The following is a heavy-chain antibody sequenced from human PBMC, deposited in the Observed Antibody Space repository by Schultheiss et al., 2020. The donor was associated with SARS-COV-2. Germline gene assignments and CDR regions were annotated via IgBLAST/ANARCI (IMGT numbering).Heavy chain of an antibody. V-gene: IGHV3-30*18. J-gene: IGHJ4*02. D-gene: IGHD3-10*01. CDR3: AKESGITMVQGVISSRPGLANHKHNYYFDY. CDR2: ISYDGSNK. Sequence: GGSLRLSCAASGFTFSSYGMHWVRQAPGKGLEWVAVISYDGSNKYYADSVKGRFTISRDNSKNTLYLQMNSLRAEDTAVYYCAKESGITMVQGVISSRPGLANHKHNYYFDYWGQGTLVTVSS. CDR1: GFTFSSYG.